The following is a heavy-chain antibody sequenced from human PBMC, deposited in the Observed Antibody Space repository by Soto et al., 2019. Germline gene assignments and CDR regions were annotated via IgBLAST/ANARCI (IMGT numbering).Heavy chain of an antibody. J-gene: IGHJ4*02. V-gene: IGHV4-34*01. CDR3: ARTWARDVVPAYYFDY. Sequence: QVQLQQWGAGLLKPSETLSLTCAVYGGSFSGYYWSWIRQPPGKGLEWIGEINHSGSTNYNPSLNSRVTISVDTSKNQFSLKLSSVTAADTAVYYCARTWARDVVPAYYFDYWGQGTLVTVSS. D-gene: IGHD2-15*01. CDR2: INHSGST. CDR1: GGSFSGYY.